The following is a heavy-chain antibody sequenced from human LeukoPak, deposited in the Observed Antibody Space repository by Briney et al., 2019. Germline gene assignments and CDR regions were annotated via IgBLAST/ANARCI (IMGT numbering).Heavy chain of an antibody. D-gene: IGHD1-26*01. Sequence: GGSLRLSCRGSGFTFSSYAMNWVRQAPGRGLEWVSGISGAGASRHYADSVKGRFIISRDNAETTVYLQMKSLSVEDTATYFCAHCGSYHGGHPVLRWGKGIMVTASS. J-gene: IGHJ4*02. V-gene: IGHV3-23*01. CDR1: GFTFSSYA. CDR2: ISGAGASR. CDR3: AHCGSYHGGHPVLR.